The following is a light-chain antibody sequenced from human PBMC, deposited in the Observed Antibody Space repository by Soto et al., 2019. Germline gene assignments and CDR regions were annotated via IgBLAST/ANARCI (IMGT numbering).Light chain of an antibody. Sequence: TQSPSSLSASVGDRVTLSCRASQSVNRQVLWYQHRPGQAPRLLISAVSAGATGVPARFSGSGSGTEFTLTINGLQSEDCATYYCQQYHTWPVTFGGGTKVDI. CDR1: QSVNRQ. CDR2: AVS. CDR3: QQYHTWPVT. V-gene: IGKV3D-15*01. J-gene: IGKJ4*01.